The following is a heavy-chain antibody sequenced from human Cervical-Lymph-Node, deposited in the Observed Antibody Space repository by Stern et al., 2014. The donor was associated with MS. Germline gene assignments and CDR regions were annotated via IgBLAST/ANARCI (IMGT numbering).Heavy chain of an antibody. V-gene: IGHV1-69*01. Sequence: QEQLVESGAEVKQPGSSVKVSCKASGGTFSSYGISWVRQAPGQGLEWMGGLIPILGTANYAQKFQGRVTITADESTSTAYMELSSLRSEDTAVYYCARTDKYCSSASCSGNWFDPWGQGTLVTVSS. CDR2: LIPILGTA. D-gene: IGHD2-2*01. CDR3: ARTDKYCSSASCSGNWFDP. CDR1: GGTFSSYG. J-gene: IGHJ5*02.